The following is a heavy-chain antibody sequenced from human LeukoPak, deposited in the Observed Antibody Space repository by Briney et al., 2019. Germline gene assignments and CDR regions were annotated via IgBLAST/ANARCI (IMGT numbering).Heavy chain of an antibody. J-gene: IGHJ4*02. V-gene: IGHV1-69*05. Sequence: GASVKVSCKASGYTFTSYDINWVRQATGQGLEWMGGIIPIFGTANYAQKFQGRVTITTDESTSTAYLELSSLRSEDTAVYYCARGPKGSKFDYWGQGTLVTVSS. CDR2: IIPIFGTA. CDR1: GYTFTSYD. CDR3: ARGPKGSKFDY.